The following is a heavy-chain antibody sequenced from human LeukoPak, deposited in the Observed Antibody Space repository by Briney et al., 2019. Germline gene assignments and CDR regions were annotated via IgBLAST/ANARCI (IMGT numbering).Heavy chain of an antibody. V-gene: IGHV1-69*13. CDR2: IIPIFGTA. D-gene: IGHD3-10*01. CDR1: GYTFTSYD. Sequence: GASVKVSCKASGYTFTSYDINWVRQAPGQGLEWMGGIIPIFGTANYAQKFQGRATTTADESTSTAYMELSSLRSEDTAVYYCARDLMADYYGSGDDDYWGQGTLVTVSS. CDR3: ARDLMADYYGSGDDDY. J-gene: IGHJ4*02.